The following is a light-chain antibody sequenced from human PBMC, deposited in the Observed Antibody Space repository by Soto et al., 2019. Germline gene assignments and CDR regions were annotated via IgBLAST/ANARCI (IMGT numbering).Light chain of an antibody. V-gene: IGKV3-15*01. CDR2: DAS. CDR3: QEYNSWPGT. J-gene: IGKJ1*01. Sequence: EIVMSQSPATLSVSQGERVTLSCRASQSISRNLAWHQQKPGQAPRLLIYDASTRATGIPARFSGSGSRTEFALTISSLQSEDFAIYYCQEYNSWPGTFGQGTKV. CDR1: QSISRN.